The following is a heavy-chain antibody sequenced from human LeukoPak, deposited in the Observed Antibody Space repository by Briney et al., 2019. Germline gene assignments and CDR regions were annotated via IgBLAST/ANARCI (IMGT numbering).Heavy chain of an antibody. Sequence: PSETLSLTCTVSGGSISSYYWSWIRQPPGKGLEWIGYIFDSGSYNYNPSLKSRVTISLDTSKNQFSLKLSSVTAADTAVYYCARSYDSKVIGSLGWFDPWGQGTLVTVSS. D-gene: IGHD3-10*01. CDR3: ARSYDSKVIGSLGWFDP. CDR1: GGSISSYY. CDR2: IFDSGSY. J-gene: IGHJ5*02. V-gene: IGHV4-59*01.